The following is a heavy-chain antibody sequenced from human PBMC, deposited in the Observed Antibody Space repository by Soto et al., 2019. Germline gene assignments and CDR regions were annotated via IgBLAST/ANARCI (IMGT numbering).Heavy chain of an antibody. Sequence: EVQLVESGGGLVKPGGSLRLSCAASGFTFSYAWMTWVRQVSGKGLEWVALIKSKAHGGTTDYAALVEGRFTISRDDSTSTLYLQMNSLQTEDTGLYYCAAGLYNSVGVEQWGQGTQVTVSS. V-gene: IGHV3-15*07. CDR1: GFTFSYAW. CDR3: AAGLYNSVGVEQ. CDR2: IKSKAHGGTT. D-gene: IGHD2-15*01. J-gene: IGHJ4*02.